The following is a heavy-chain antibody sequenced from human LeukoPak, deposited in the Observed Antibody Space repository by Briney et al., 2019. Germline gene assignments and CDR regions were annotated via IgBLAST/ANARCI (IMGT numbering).Heavy chain of an antibody. CDR3: ARGHVGARAFDI. D-gene: IGHD1-26*01. CDR1: GGSSSGYY. V-gene: IGHV4-34*01. J-gene: IGHJ3*02. Sequence: SETLSLTCAVYGGSSSGYYWSWIRQPPGKGLEWIGEINHSGSTNYNPSLKSRVTISVDTSKNQFSLKLSSVTAADTAVYYCARGHVGARAFDIWGQGTMVTVSS. CDR2: INHSGST.